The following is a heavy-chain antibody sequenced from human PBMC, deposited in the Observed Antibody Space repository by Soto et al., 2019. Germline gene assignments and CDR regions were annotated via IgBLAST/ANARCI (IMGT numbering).Heavy chain of an antibody. D-gene: IGHD2-21*02. J-gene: IGHJ6*02. Sequence: PSETLSLTCTVPGGSISSYYWSWIRQPPGKGLEWIGYIYYSGSTNYNPSLKSRVTISVDTSKNQFSLKLSSVTAADTAVYYCARDLVTPGGYYYYYGMDVWGQGTTVTVSS. CDR2: IYYSGST. CDR1: GGSISSYY. CDR3: ARDLVTPGGYYYYYGMDV. V-gene: IGHV4-59*01.